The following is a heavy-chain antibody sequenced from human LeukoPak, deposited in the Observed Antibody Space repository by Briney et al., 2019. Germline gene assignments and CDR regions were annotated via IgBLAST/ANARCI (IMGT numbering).Heavy chain of an antibody. CDR2: IYYSGST. D-gene: IGHD3-10*01. CDR1: GGSISSYY. J-gene: IGHJ4*02. Sequence: PSETLSLTCTVSGGSISSYYWSWIRQPPGKGLEWIGYIYYSGSTNYNPSLKSRVTISVDTSKNQFSLKLSSVTAADTAVYYCARQPVTMVRGVILFGYFDYWGQGTLVTVSS. V-gene: IGHV4-59*08. CDR3: ARQPVTMVRGVILFGYFDY.